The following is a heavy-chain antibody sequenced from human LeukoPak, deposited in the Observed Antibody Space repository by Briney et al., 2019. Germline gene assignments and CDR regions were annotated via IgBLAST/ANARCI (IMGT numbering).Heavy chain of an antibody. Sequence: GGSLRLSCAASGFTFSSYSMNWVRQAPGKGLEWVSYISSSSSSIYYADSVKGRFTISRDNAKNSLYLQMNSLRAEDTAVYYCAREPRLQFPYYFDYWGQGTLVTVSS. CDR2: ISSSSSSI. V-gene: IGHV3-48*04. D-gene: IGHD5-24*01. CDR3: AREPRLQFPYYFDY. J-gene: IGHJ4*02. CDR1: GFTFSSYS.